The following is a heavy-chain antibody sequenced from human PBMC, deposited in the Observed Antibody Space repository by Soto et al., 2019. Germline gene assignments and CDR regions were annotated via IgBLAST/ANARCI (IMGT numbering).Heavy chain of an antibody. CDR3: ARQVEMASRIDY. D-gene: IGHD2-2*01. J-gene: IGHJ4*02. Sequence: SETLSLTCTVSGGSMSSYYWTWIRQPAGKGLEWIGRVYSSGGTHYNPSLKSRVTISLDTSKNQFSLKLSSVTAADTAVYYCARQVEMASRIDYWGQGTLVTVSS. CDR2: VYSSGGT. CDR1: GGSMSSYY. V-gene: IGHV4-4*07.